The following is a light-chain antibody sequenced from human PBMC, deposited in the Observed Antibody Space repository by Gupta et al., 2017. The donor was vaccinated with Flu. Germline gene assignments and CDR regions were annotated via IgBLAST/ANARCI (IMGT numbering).Light chain of an antibody. CDR2: RAY. J-gene: IGKJ2*01. CDR3: QHYRHWHL. Sequence: SPATLSVSPGERVILSCQASEGVSGNFAWYQSNPGQPPRLLGDRAYRRAEGGAARWSGSGSGREVTLPISSRQSEDSAIYDCQHYRHWHLFGQGTRLEVK. CDR1: EGVSGN. V-gene: IGKV3-15*01.